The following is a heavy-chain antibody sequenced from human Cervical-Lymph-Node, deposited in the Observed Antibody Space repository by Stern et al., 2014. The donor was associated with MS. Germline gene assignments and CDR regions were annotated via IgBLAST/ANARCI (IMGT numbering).Heavy chain of an antibody. CDR3: ARHPYSGDFSYGGGFDY. V-gene: IGHV5-51*01. D-gene: IGHD1-26*01. Sequence: EVQLVQSGAEVKKSGESLKISCKGSGYSFTTHWIAWVRQTPGKGLEWMGIVYPGDSYTTYSPSFQGQVTISAGKSINTAYLHWSSLKASDTAMYYCARHPYSGDFSYGGGFDYWGQGTLVTVSS. CDR2: VYPGDSYT. J-gene: IGHJ4*02. CDR1: GYSFTTHW.